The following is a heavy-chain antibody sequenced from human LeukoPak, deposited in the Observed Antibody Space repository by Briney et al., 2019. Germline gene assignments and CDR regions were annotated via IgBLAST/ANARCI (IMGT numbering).Heavy chain of an antibody. CDR1: DDSITMYY. J-gene: IGHJ5*02. D-gene: IGHD3-10*01. Sequence: PSETLSLTCSVSDDSITMYYWTWIRQPPGKGLEWIGYIYYSGSTNYNPSLKSRVTISVDTSKNQFSLKLSSVTAADTAVYYCARITRANWFDPWGQGTLVTVSS. CDR2: IYYSGST. CDR3: ARITRANWFDP. V-gene: IGHV4-59*12.